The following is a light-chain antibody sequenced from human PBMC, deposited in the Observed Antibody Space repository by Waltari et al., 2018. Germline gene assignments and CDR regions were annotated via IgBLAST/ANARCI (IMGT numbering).Light chain of an antibody. CDR2: DAS. CDR3: QQRTNWPLT. CDR1: QSVSSY. Sequence: EIVLTQSPATLSLSPGERATLSCRARQSVSSYLAWFQQKPGRAPRLLISDASNRATGIPARFSGSGSGTDFTLTISSLEPEDFAVYYCQQRTNWPLTFGGGTKVEIK. J-gene: IGKJ4*01. V-gene: IGKV3-11*01.